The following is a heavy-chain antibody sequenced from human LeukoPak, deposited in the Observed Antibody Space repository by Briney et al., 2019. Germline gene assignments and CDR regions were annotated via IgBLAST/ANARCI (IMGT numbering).Heavy chain of an antibody. D-gene: IGHD2-2*02. Sequence: ASVKVSCKASGGTFSSYAISWVRQAPGQGLEWMGGIIPIFGTANYAQKFQGRVTITADESTSTAYMELSSLRSEDTAVYYCAREVVVVPAAISWFDPWGQGTLVTVSS. V-gene: IGHV1-69*13. CDR1: GGTFSSYA. CDR2: IIPIFGTA. J-gene: IGHJ5*02. CDR3: AREVVVVPAAISWFDP.